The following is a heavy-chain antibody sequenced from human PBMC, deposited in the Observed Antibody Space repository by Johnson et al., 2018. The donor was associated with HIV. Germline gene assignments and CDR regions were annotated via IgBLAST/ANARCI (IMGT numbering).Heavy chain of an antibody. CDR3: AKGGYCTGGVCYRSLFREDDAFDI. CDR2: ISGSGGST. D-gene: IGHD2-8*02. J-gene: IGHJ3*02. V-gene: IGHV3-23*04. CDR1: GFTFSSYA. Sequence: MQLVESGGGLVQPGGSLRLSCAASGFTFSSYAMSWVRQAPGKGLEWVSVISGSGGSTYYADSVKGRFTISRDNSKNTLYLQMNSLRAEDTAVYYCAKGGYCTGGVCYRSLFREDDAFDIWGQGTMVTVSS.